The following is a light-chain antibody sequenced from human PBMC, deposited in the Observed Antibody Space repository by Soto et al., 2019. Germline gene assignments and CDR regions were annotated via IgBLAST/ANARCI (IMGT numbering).Light chain of an antibody. CDR3: SSYTSSSTYV. Sequence: QSALTQHASVSGSPGQPIAIACTGNSSDVGAYDYVSWYQQHSGKPTKVRIYDVTNRPSGVSNRFSGSKSGNTASLTISGLQADDEADYYCSSYTSSSTYVFGTGTKVTVL. J-gene: IGLJ1*01. CDR2: DVT. CDR1: SSDVGAYDY. V-gene: IGLV2-14*01.